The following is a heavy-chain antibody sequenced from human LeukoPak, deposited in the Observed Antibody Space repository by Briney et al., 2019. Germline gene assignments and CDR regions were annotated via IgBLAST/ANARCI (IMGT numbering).Heavy chain of an antibody. V-gene: IGHV3-30*02. CDR1: GFTFNNYG. CDR3: AKDEYCYGSVTSTFDF. CDR2: IPYDGSNK. Sequence: QPGGSLRLSCAASGFTFNNYGMHWVRQAPGKGPEWVAFIPYDGSNKYYADSVKGRFTISRDNSKNTLYLQMNSLRAEDTAVYYCAKDEYCYGSVTSTFDFWGQGTMVTVSS. J-gene: IGHJ3*01. D-gene: IGHD3-10*01.